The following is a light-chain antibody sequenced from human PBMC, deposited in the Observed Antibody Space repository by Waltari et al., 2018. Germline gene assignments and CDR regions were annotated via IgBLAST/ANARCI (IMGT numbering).Light chain of an antibody. V-gene: IGLV3-21*02. J-gene: IGLJ2*01. CDR2: DDS. CDR1: AIGRTS. Sequence: SYVLTQPPSVSVAPGRTAPISCGGDAIGRTSVHWYQQKPGQAPVLVIYDDSVRPSGIRDRFSGSNSGNTATLTISRVEAGDEADYHCQVWAGNSDVAFGGGTKLTVL. CDR3: QVWAGNSDVA.